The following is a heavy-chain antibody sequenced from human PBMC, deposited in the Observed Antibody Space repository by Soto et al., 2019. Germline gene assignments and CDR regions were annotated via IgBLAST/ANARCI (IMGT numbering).Heavy chain of an antibody. V-gene: IGHV1-69*12. D-gene: IGHD5-18*01. J-gene: IGHJ6*02. CDR1: GDTFSSYA. CDR3: ASSAMDHYYYGMDV. Sequence: QVQLVQSGAEVKKRGSSVKVSCKAYGDTFSSYAISWVRQAPGQGLEWMGGIIPIFGTANYAQKFQGRVTITADESTSTAYMELSSLRSEDTAVYYCASSAMDHYYYGMDVWGQGTTVTVSS. CDR2: IIPIFGTA.